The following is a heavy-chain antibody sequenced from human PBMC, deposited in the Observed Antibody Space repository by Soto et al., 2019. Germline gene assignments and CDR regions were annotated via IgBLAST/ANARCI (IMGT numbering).Heavy chain of an antibody. CDR3: ARYSKGSTSPHEGFDY. Sequence: PGESLKISCKGSGYSFTSYWIGWVRQMPGKGLERMGTIYPGDFDTRYSPSFQGQVTISADKSISTAYLQWSSLKASDTALYYCARYSKGSTSPHEGFDYWGQGTLVTVSS. V-gene: IGHV5-51*01. CDR2: IYPGDFDT. D-gene: IGHD2-2*01. J-gene: IGHJ4*02. CDR1: GYSFTSYW.